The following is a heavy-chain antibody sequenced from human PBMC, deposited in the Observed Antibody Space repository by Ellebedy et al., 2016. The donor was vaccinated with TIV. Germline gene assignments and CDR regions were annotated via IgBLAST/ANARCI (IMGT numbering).Heavy chain of an antibody. Sequence: AASVKVSCKASGGTFSSYAISWVRQAPGQGLEWMGGIIPIFGTANYAQKFQGRVTITADESTSTAYMELSSLRSEDTAVYYCARDQVDTAMVFDYWGQGTLVTVSS. CDR2: IIPIFGTA. D-gene: IGHD5-18*01. V-gene: IGHV1-69*13. CDR1: GGTFSSYA. CDR3: ARDQVDTAMVFDY. J-gene: IGHJ4*02.